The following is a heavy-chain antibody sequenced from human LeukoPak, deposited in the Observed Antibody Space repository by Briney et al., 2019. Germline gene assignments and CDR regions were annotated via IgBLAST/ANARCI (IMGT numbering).Heavy chain of an antibody. J-gene: IGHJ6*02. V-gene: IGHV3-48*01. CDR2: ISGSSRPI. CDR1: GFTFSSYS. Sequence: PGGSLRLSCAASGFTFSSYSMNWVRQAPGRGLEWVSYISGSSRPIYYADSVKGRFTISRDNSKNTLYLQMNSLRAEDTAVYYCARDLTALGQTGMDVWGQGTTVTVSS. D-gene: IGHD3-16*01. CDR3: ARDLTALGQTGMDV.